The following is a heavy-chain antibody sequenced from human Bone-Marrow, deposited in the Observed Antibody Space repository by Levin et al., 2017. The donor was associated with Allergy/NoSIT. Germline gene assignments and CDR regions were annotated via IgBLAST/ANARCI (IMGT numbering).Heavy chain of an antibody. CDR1: GFTFSSYG. J-gene: IGHJ4*02. CDR3: AKDRQGSSWYGTMVRGDYFFDY. Sequence: HPGGSLRLSCAASGFTFSSYGMHWVRQAPGKGLEWVAVISYDGSNKYYGDSVEGRFTISRDNSKNTLYLQMNGLRAEDTAVYYCAKDRQGSSWYGTMVRGDYFFDYWGQGTLVTVSS. V-gene: IGHV3-30*18. D-gene: IGHD6-13*01. CDR2: ISYDGSNK.